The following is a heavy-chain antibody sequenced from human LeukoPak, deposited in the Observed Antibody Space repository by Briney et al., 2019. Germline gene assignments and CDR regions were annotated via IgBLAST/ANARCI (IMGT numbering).Heavy chain of an antibody. V-gene: IGHV4-38-2*01. CDR1: GYSIISGYY. Sequence: SETLSLTCAVSGYSIISGYYWGWIRQPPGKGLEWIGSIYHSGSTYYNPSLKSRVTISVDTSKNQFSLKLSSVTAADTAVYYCARVGYVWGSYRYTFDYWGHGTLVTVSS. CDR2: IYHSGST. D-gene: IGHD3-16*02. J-gene: IGHJ4*01. CDR3: ARVGYVWGSYRYTFDY.